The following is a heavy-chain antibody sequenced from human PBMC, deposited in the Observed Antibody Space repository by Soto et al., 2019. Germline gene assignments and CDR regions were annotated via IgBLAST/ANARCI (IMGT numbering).Heavy chain of an antibody. CDR2: IIPIFGTT. V-gene: IGHV1-69*12. CDR1: GGTFSNYA. Sequence: QVQLVQSGAEVKKPGSSVKVSCKASGGTFSNYALSWVRQAPGQGLEWMGDIIPIFGTTNNAQKFQGRVTITADEATSTAYMELSSLRSEDTAVYYCASRGARDYYDTSGYGWGQGNLVTVSS. CDR3: ASRGARDYYDTSGYG. D-gene: IGHD3-22*01. J-gene: IGHJ1*01.